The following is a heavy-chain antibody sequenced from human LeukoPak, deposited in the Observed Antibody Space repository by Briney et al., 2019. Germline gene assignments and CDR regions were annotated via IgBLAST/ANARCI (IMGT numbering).Heavy chain of an antibody. CDR2: INPNSGGT. Sequence: ASVKVSCKASGYTFTSYAMHWVRQAPGQGLEWMGRINPNSGGTNYVQKFQGRVTMTRDTSISTAYMELSRLRSDDTAVYYCVLEVLSSGWVSWGQGTLVTVSS. CDR3: VLEVLSSGWVS. V-gene: IGHV1-2*06. D-gene: IGHD6-19*01. J-gene: IGHJ5*02. CDR1: GYTFTSYA.